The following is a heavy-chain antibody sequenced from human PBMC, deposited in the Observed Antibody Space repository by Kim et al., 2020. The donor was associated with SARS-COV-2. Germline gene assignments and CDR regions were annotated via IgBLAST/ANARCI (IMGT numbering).Heavy chain of an antibody. Sequence: GSLRLSCAASGFTFSSYGMHWVRQAPGKGLEWVAVISYDGSNKYYADSVKGRFTISRDNSKNTLYLQMNSLRAEDTAVYYCAKSLGYYGSGSYSYFDYWGQGTLVTVSS. J-gene: IGHJ4*02. CDR2: ISYDGSNK. D-gene: IGHD3-10*01. CDR1: GFTFSSYG. CDR3: AKSLGYYGSGSYSYFDY. V-gene: IGHV3-30*18.